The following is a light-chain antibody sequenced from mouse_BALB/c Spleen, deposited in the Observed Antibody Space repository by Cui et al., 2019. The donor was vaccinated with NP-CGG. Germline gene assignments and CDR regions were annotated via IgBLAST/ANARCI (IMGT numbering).Light chain of an antibody. CDR2: GTN. CDR3: ALWYSNHWV. CDR1: TGAVTTSNY. Sequence: QVVVTQESDPTTSPGERVTLTCRSSTGAVTTSNYANWVQEKPDHLFTGLIGGTNNRAPGVPARFSGSLIGDKAALTITGAQTEDEAIYFCALWYSNHWVFGGGTKLTVL. J-gene: IGLJ1*01. V-gene: IGLV1*01.